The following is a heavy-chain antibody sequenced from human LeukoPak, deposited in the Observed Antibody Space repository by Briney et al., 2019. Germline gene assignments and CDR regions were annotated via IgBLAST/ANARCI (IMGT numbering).Heavy chain of an antibody. Sequence: ASVRVSCKASEYTFTDYYIHWVRQAPGQGLEWMGWINTNSGGTNSPQKFQGRVTMTRDTSISTAYVELSSLTSDDTAVYYCARRADYRGRYYGMDVWGQGTTVTVSS. J-gene: IGHJ6*02. V-gene: IGHV1-2*02. CDR2: INTNSGGT. CDR3: ARRADYRGRYYGMDV. D-gene: IGHD4-23*01. CDR1: EYTFTDYY.